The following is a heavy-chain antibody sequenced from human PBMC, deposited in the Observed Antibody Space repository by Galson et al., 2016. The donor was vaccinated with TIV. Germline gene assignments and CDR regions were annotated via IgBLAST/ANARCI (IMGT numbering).Heavy chain of an antibody. D-gene: IGHD3-10*01. CDR3: VTSDGGSMNPPLDY. CDR2: INPHTGGS. J-gene: IGHJ4*02. Sequence: APGHGLEWMGWINPHTGGSLFAQEFQGRVAMTRDTSIKTAYMELRRLKYDDTAVYFCVTSDGGSMNPPLDYWGQGTLVTVSS. V-gene: IGHV1-2*02.